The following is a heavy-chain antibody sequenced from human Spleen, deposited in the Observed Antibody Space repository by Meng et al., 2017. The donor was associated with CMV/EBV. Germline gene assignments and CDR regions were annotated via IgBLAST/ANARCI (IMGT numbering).Heavy chain of an antibody. V-gene: IGHV3-23*01. CDR2: ISGSGGST. CDR1: GFSFSSYG. Sequence: GESLKISCAASGFSFSSYGMSRVRQAPGKGLEWVSAISGSGGSTYYADSVKGRFTISRDNAKNSLYLRMNSLRAEDTAVYYCARDDFWTGHPYSYYTMDVWGHGTTVTVSS. J-gene: IGHJ6*02. CDR3: ARDDFWTGHPYSYYTMDV. D-gene: IGHD3/OR15-3a*01.